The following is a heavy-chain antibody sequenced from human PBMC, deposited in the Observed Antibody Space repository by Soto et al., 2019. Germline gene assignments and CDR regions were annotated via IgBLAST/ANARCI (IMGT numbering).Heavy chain of an antibody. CDR1: GFTFSNYW. V-gene: IGHV3-7*01. J-gene: IGHJ4*02. Sequence: EVQLVESGGGLVQPGGSLRLSCAASGFTFSNYWMSWVRQAPGKGLEWVANIKQDGSENYYVDSVKGRFTTSRDNTKNSFYLQMNSLRDEDTAVDYCARDHINGWKVDYWGRGTLVTVSS. CDR3: ARDHINGWKVDY. CDR2: IKQDGSEN. D-gene: IGHD6-19*01.